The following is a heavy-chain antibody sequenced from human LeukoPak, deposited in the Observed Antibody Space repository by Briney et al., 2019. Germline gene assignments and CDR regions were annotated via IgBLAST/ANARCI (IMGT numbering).Heavy chain of an antibody. J-gene: IGHJ4*02. CDR2: IWYDGSNK. D-gene: IGHD6-6*01. CDR3: ARESSSSSSGFDY. CDR1: GFTFSSFG. V-gene: IGHV3-33*01. Sequence: PGRSLRLSCAASGFTFSSFGMHWVRQAPGKGLEWVAVIWYDGSNKYYADSVKGRFTFSRDNSKNTLYLQMNSLRAEDTAVYYCARESSSSSSGFDYWGQGTLVTVSS.